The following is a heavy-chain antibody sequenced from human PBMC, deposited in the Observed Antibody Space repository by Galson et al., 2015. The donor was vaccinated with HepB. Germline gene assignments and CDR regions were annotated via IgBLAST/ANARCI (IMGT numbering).Heavy chain of an antibody. J-gene: IGHJ6*02. CDR2: IYGGGRT. Sequence: SLRLSCAASGFTVNTNYMSWVRQAPGKGLEWVSLIYGGGRTHYIDSVKGRFTISRDNSKNTLFLQMNSLRAEDTAVYYCTRDLTSSWDPHYYYGMDVWGQGTMVSVSS. V-gene: IGHV3-66*01. D-gene: IGHD6-13*01. CDR1: GFTVNTNY. CDR3: TRDLTSSWDPHYYYGMDV.